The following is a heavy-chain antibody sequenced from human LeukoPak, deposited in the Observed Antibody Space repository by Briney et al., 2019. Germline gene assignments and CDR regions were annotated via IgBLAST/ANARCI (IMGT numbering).Heavy chain of an antibody. CDR1: GYTFTDYY. J-gene: IGHJ3*02. CDR2: INPNSGGT. Sequence: ASVKVSCKASGYTFTDYYMHWVRRAPGQGLEWMGWINPNSGGTNYAQKFQDRVSMTRATSISTAYMELTRLKYNDTAVYYCARDETDVLRYFDWGAFDIWGQGTMVTVSS. CDR3: ARDETDVLRYFDWGAFDI. D-gene: IGHD3-9*01. V-gene: IGHV1-2*02.